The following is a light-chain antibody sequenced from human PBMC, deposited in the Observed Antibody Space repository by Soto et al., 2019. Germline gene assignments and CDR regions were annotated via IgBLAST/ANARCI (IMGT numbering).Light chain of an antibody. CDR1: YSNIGTND. Sequence: QSVVTQPPSASGTPGQSVTISCSGSYSNIGTNDVNWYQQLPGTAPKLLVYRNNKRPSGVPDRFSGSRSGTSASLAIRGLQSEDEADYYCGVWDDSLNGRVFGRGTKLTVL. CDR3: GVWDDSLNGRV. V-gene: IGLV1-44*01. J-gene: IGLJ3*02. CDR2: RNN.